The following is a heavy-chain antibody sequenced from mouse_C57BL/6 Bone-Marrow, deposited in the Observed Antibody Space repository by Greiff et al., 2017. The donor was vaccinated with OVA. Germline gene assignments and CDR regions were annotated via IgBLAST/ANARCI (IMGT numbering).Heavy chain of an antibody. CDR2: IYPRSGNT. CDR1: GYTFTSYG. CDR3: ARAGAFYYGSSYGY. Sequence: QVQLQQSGAELARPGASVKLSCKASGYTFTSYGISWVKQRTGQGLEWIGEIYPRSGNTYYNEKFKGKATLTADKSSSTAYMELRSLTSEDSAVYFCARAGAFYYGSSYGYWGQGTTLTVSS. V-gene: IGHV1-81*01. J-gene: IGHJ2*01. D-gene: IGHD1-1*01.